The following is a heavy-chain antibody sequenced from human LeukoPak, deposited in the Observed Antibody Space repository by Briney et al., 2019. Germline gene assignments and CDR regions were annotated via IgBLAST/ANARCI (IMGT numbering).Heavy chain of an antibody. V-gene: IGHV1-18*01. Sequence: GASVKVSCKASGYTFTIFGISWVRQAPGQGPEWMGWISPYNGNTNYAQKFRGRVTMTTDTSTTTAYMELRSLTSDDTAVYYCARSGVGGGGVSFDYWGQGTLVTVSS. CDR2: ISPYNGNT. J-gene: IGHJ4*02. D-gene: IGHD3-3*01. CDR1: GYTFTIFG. CDR3: ARSGVGGGGVSFDY.